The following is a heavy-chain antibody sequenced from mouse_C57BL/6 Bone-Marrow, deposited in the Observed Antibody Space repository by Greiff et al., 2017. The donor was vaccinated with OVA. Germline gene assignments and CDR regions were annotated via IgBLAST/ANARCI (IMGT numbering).Heavy chain of an antibody. CDR1: GYSFTGYY. J-gene: IGHJ3*01. CDR3: ARSKWDPFAY. CDR2: INPSTGGT. V-gene: IGHV1-42*01. D-gene: IGHD4-1*02. Sequence: DVKLQESGPELVKPGASVKISCKASGYSFTGYYMNWVKQSPEKSLEWIGEINPSTGGTTYNQKFKAKATLTVDKSSSTAYMQLKSLTSEDSAVYYCARSKWDPFAYWGQGTLVTVSA.